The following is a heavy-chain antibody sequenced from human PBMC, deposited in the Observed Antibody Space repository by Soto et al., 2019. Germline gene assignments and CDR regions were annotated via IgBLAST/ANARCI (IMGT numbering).Heavy chain of an antibody. CDR1: GYSFTNYW. V-gene: IGHV5-51*01. CDR2: IYPGDSDT. D-gene: IGHD6-19*01. Sequence: GESLKISCKGSGYSFTNYWIGWVRQMPGKGLEWMGIIYPGDSDTRYSPSFQGQVTISADKSISTAYLQWSSLKASDTAMYYCARGTRAGYYYYGMDVWGQGTTVTVSS. CDR3: ARGTRAGYYYYGMDV. J-gene: IGHJ6*02.